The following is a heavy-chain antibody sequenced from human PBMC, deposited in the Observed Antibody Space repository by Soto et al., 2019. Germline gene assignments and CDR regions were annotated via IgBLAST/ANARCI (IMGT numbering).Heavy chain of an antibody. Sequence: QVQLQESGPGLVKPSETLSLTCTVSGDSISTYYWSWIRQSPGKGLEWIGYVYYSGITSYNPSLKSRLTISVDTSKNQFSLRLSSVTAADTAVYYCAVCRRFYYMDVWGKGTTVTVSS. D-gene: IGHD4-17*01. V-gene: IGHV4-59*01. J-gene: IGHJ6*03. CDR1: GDSISTYY. CDR3: AVCRRFYYMDV. CDR2: VYYSGIT.